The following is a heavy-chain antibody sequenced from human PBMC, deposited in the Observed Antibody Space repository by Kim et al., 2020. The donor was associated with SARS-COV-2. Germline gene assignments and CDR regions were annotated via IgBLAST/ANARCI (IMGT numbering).Heavy chain of an antibody. J-gene: IGHJ4*02. V-gene: IGHV3-30*07. D-gene: IGHD6-13*01. CDR3: ARESGITAAGMGWPDY. Sequence: SVKGRFTISRDNSKNTLYLQMNSLRAEDTAVYYCARESGITAAGMGWPDYWGQGTLVTVSS.